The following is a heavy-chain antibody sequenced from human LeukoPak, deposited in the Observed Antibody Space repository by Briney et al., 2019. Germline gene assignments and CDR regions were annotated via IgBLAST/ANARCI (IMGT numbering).Heavy chain of an antibody. CDR2: INHSGST. D-gene: IGHD3-22*01. J-gene: IGHJ4*02. Sequence: PSETLSLTCAVYGGSFIGYYWSWIRQPPGKGLEWIGEINHSGSTNYNPSLKSRVTISVDTSKNQFSLKLSSVTAADTAVYYCAREAYAYYYDSSGYRFDYWGQGTLVTVSS. V-gene: IGHV4-34*01. CDR3: AREAYAYYYDSSGYRFDY. CDR1: GGSFIGYY.